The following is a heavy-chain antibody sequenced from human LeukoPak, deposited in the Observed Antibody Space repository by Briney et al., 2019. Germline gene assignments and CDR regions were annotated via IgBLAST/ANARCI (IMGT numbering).Heavy chain of an antibody. CDR3: ARADGSYYFDH. D-gene: IGHD1-26*01. CDR1: GFTFSSYS. V-gene: IGHV3-21*01. J-gene: IGHJ4*02. Sequence: GGSLRLSCAASGFTFSSYSMNWVRQAPGKGLEWVSSISSSSSYIYYADSVKGRFTISRDNAKNSLYLQMNSLRAEDTAVYYCARADGSYYFDHWGQGTLVTVSS. CDR2: ISSSSSYI.